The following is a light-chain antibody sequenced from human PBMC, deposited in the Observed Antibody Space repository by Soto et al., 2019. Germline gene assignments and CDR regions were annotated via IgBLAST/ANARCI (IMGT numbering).Light chain of an antibody. Sequence: DIQMTQSPSSVSASVGDSVTMTCRASQGISNYVAWYRQQPGKAPKLLIYAASTLQSGVPSRFSGSGSGTDFTLTISSLQPEDGATYYCQKYNSAPRTFGQGTKVEIK. CDR2: AAS. CDR3: QKYNSAPRT. CDR1: QGISNY. J-gene: IGKJ1*01. V-gene: IGKV1-27*01.